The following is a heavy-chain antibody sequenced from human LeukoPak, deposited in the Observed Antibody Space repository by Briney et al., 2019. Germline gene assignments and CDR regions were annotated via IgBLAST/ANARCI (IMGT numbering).Heavy chain of an antibody. CDR2: INHSGST. Sequence: GSLRLSCAASGFTFTNYWMSWVRQPPGKGLEWIGEINHSGSTNYNPSLKSRVTISVDTSKNQFSLKLSSVTAADTAVYYCATTSIAAAGRFVDYWGQGTLVTVSS. CDR3: ATTSIAAAGRFVDY. D-gene: IGHD6-13*01. CDR1: GFTFTNYW. V-gene: IGHV4-34*08. J-gene: IGHJ4*02.